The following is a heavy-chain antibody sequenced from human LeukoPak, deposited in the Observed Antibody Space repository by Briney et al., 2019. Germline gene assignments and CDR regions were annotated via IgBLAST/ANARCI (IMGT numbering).Heavy chain of an antibody. CDR2: ISWSSGNI. CDR3: ARDAWRRAFNYGMDV. D-gene: IGHD5-12*01. J-gene: IGHJ6*02. Sequence: GGSLRLSCAASGFTFDDYATHWVRQAPGKGLEWVAGISWSSGNIGYADSVKGRFTISRDNAENSLHLQMNSLRTEDTALYFCARDAWRRAFNYGMDVWGQGTTVAVSS. CDR1: GFTFDDYA. V-gene: IGHV3-9*01.